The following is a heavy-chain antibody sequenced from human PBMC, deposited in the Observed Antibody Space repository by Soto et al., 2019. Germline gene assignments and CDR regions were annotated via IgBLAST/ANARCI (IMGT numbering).Heavy chain of an antibody. CDR1: GGTFSSYA. CDR3: ARDSLAYCGGDCYTDDY. V-gene: IGHV1-69*12. CDR2: IIPIFGTA. Sequence: QVQLVQSGAEVKKPGSSVKVSCKASGGTFSSYAISWVRQAPGQGLEWMGGIIPIFGTANYAQKFQGRVTITADESTSIAYMELSSLRSEDTAVYYCARDSLAYCGGDCYTDDYWGQGTLVTVSS. J-gene: IGHJ4*02. D-gene: IGHD2-21*02.